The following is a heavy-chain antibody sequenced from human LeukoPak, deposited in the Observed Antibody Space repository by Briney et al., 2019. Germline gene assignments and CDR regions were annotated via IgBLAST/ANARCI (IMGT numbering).Heavy chain of an antibody. Sequence: GGSLRLSCAASGFTFSSYGMHWVRQAPGKGLEWVAVISYDGSNKYYADSVKGRFTISRDNSKNTLYLQMNNLRAEDTAVYYCAKFHVLRFLEWLPYFQHWGQGTLVTVSS. CDR2: ISYDGSNK. D-gene: IGHD3-3*01. CDR3: AKFHVLRFLEWLPYFQH. CDR1: GFTFSSYG. V-gene: IGHV3-30*18. J-gene: IGHJ1*01.